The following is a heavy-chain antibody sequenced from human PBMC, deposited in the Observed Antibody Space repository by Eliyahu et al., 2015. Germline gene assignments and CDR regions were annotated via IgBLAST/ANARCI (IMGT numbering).Heavy chain of an antibody. CDR1: GGSFSGYY. CDR2: INHSGST. D-gene: IGHD5-24*01. J-gene: IGHJ4*02. CDR3: ARGVGNGYNWDY. Sequence: QVQLQQWGAGLLKPSETLSLTCAAYGGSFSGYYWXWIRQPPGKGLEWIGEINHSGSTNYNPSLKSRVTISVDTSKNQFSLKLSSVTAADTAVYYCARGVGNGYNWDYWGQGTLVTVSS. V-gene: IGHV4-34*01.